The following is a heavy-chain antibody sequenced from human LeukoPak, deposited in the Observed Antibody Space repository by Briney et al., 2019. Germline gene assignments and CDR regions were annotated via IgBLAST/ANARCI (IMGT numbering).Heavy chain of an antibody. CDR3: ARSVVVAGTGSFDY. CDR1: GYTFTSYG. Sequence: ASVKVSCKASGYTFTSYGISWVRQDPGQGLEWMGWINAGNGNTKYSQKFQGRVTITRDRSASTAYMELSSLRSEDTALYYCARSVVVAGTGSFDYWGQGTLVTVSS. J-gene: IGHJ4*02. CDR2: INAGNGNT. D-gene: IGHD6-19*01. V-gene: IGHV1-3*01.